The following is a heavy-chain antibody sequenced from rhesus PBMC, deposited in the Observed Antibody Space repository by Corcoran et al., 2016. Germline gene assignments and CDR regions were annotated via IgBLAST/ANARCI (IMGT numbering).Heavy chain of an antibody. CDR1: GCSFSRNY. Sequence: QVQLQESGPGLVKPSETLSLPCPVSGCSFSRNYWSWSRQPPGKGLEWMGRISGSGGSTDYTPSLKSRVTIATDTSQNQFSLKLSSVTAADTAVYYCARERDGADFDYWGQGVLVTVSS. V-gene: IGHV4-173*01. J-gene: IGHJ4*01. D-gene: IGHD3-34*01. CDR2: ISGSGGST. CDR3: ARERDGADFDY.